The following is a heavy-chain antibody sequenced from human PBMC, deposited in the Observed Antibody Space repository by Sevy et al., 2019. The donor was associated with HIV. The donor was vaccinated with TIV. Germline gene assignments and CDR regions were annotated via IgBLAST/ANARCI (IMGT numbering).Heavy chain of an antibody. CDR2: FDPEDGET. V-gene: IGHV1-24*01. D-gene: IGHD3-22*01. J-gene: IGHJ4*02. CDR3: ATTKDYYDSSGYPSDY. Sequence: ASVKVSCKASGYTLTELSMHWVRQAPGKGLEWMGSFDPEDGETIYQQKFQGRVTLTEDTSTDTAYMELSSLRSEDTAVYYCATTKDYYDSSGYPSDYWGQGTLVTVSS. CDR1: GYTLTELS.